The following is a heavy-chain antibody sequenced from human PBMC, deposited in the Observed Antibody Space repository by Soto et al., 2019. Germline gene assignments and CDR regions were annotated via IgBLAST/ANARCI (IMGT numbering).Heavy chain of an antibody. V-gene: IGHV1-46*01. CDR3: ARVVRYDFWSGYFGY. Sequence: ASVKVSCKASGYTFTSYYMHWVRQAPGQGLEWMGIINPSGGSTSYAQKFQGRVTMTRDTSTSTVYMELSSLRSEDTAVYYCARVVRYDFWSGYFGYWGQGTLVTVSS. D-gene: IGHD3-3*01. CDR2: INPSGGST. CDR1: GYTFTSYY. J-gene: IGHJ4*02.